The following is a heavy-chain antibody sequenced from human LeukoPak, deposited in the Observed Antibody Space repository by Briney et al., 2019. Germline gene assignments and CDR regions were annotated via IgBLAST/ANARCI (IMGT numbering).Heavy chain of an antibody. D-gene: IGHD4-17*01. CDR1: GYSISSGYY. V-gene: IGHV4-38-2*02. J-gene: IGHJ6*03. CDR3: ARTTVTTFPYYYYYYMDV. CDR2: IYHSGST. Sequence: SETLSLTCTVSGYSISSGYYWGWIRQPPGKGLEWIGSIYHSGSTYYNPSLKSRVTISVDTSKNQFSLKLSSVTAAVTAVYYCARTTVTTFPYYYYYYMDVWGKGTTVTISS.